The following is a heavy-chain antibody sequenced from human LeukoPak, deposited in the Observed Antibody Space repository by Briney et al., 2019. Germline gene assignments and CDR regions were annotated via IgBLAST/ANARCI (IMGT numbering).Heavy chain of an antibody. Sequence: SETLSLTCTVSGGSISSYYWSWIRQPPGKGLEWIGYIYYSGSTNYNPSLKSRVTISVDTSKNQFSLKLSSVTAADTAVYYCARAVWYFDLWGRGTLVTVSS. CDR3: ARAVWYFDL. CDR1: GGSISSYY. J-gene: IGHJ2*01. D-gene: IGHD6-19*01. V-gene: IGHV4-59*01. CDR2: IYYSGST.